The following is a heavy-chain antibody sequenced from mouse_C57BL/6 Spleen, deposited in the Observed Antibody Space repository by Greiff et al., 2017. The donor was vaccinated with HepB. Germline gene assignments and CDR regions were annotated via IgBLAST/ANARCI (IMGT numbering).Heavy chain of an antibody. Sequence: QVQLQQPGAELVRPGSSVKLSCKASGYTFTSYWMHWVKQRPIQGLEWIGNIDPSDSETHYNQKFKDKATLTVDKSSSTAYMQLSSLTSEDSAVYYCARKGNYDGGTYWYFDVWGTGTTVTVSS. J-gene: IGHJ1*03. CDR1: GYTFTSYW. V-gene: IGHV1-52*01. CDR3: ARKGNYDGGTYWYFDV. CDR2: IDPSDSET. D-gene: IGHD1-1*01.